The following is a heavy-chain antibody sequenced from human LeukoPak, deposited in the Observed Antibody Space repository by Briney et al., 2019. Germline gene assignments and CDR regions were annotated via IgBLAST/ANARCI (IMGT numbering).Heavy chain of an antibody. J-gene: IGHJ6*02. Sequence: GGSLRLSCAASGFTFNSYGLQWASQASGKGLEWVAVISYEGSNKYYADSAKGRFTISRDNSKNTLYLQMNSLRAEDTAVYYCSKDHYDIWTCYLDVYYGMNVWGQGTTVTVSS. CDR2: ISYEGSNK. CDR1: GFTFNSYG. V-gene: IGHV3-30*18. CDR3: SKDHYDIWTCYLDVYYGMNV. D-gene: IGHD3-9*01.